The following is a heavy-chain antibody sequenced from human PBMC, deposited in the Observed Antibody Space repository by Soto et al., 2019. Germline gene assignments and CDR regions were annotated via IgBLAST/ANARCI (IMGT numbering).Heavy chain of an antibody. D-gene: IGHD6-19*01. CDR1: GGTFSSYT. V-gene: IGHV1-69*02. J-gene: IGHJ6*03. CDR2: IIPILGIA. CDR3: ARGRYSSGWTTGRYYYYYMDV. Sequence: QVQLVQSGAEVKKPGSSVKVSCKASGGTFSSYTISWVRQAPGQGLEWLGRIIPILGIANYAQKFQGRVTITADKSTSTAYMELSSLRSEDTAVYYCARGRYSSGWTTGRYYYYYMDVWGNGPTVTVSS.